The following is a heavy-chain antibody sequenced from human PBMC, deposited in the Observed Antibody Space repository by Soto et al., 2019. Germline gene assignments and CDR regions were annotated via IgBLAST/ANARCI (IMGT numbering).Heavy chain of an antibody. CDR2: IYHIGST. J-gene: IGHJ4*02. CDR3: AKPSYISGWQITETPFDY. V-gene: IGHV4-59*03. D-gene: IGHD6-19*01. Sequence: SETLSLTCTVSGAPINSDYWSWIRQSPGKGLGWIGYIYHIGSTDYNPSLKSRVTISIDKSKNQFSLNLRSVTAADTAVYYCAKPSYISGWQITETPFDYWGQGTLVTVSS. CDR1: GAPINSDY.